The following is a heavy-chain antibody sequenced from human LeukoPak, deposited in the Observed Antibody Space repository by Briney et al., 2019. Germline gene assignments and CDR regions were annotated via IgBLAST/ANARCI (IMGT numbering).Heavy chain of an antibody. CDR1: GFTFSTSN. D-gene: IGHD6-13*01. CDR3: ARDPHIAAAGTIFDY. Sequence: PGGSLRLSCAASGFTFSTSNMNWVRQAPGKGLEWVSSITSGSSYIYYADSVKGRFTISRDNAKNSLYLQMNSLRDEDSAVYYCARDPHIAAAGTIFDYWGQGTLVTVSS. V-gene: IGHV3-21*01. CDR2: ITSGSSYI. J-gene: IGHJ4*02.